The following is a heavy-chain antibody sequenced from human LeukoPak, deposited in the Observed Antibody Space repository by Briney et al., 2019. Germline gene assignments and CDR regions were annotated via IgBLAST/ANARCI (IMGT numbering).Heavy chain of an antibody. Sequence: PSETLSLTCTVSGDSISDYYWGWIRQPPGKGLEWIASIYYSGSTYYNPSLKSRVTISVDTSKKEFSLKLSSVTAADTAVYYCARDSEGVPDYWGQGILVTVSS. J-gene: IGHJ4*02. D-gene: IGHD3-10*01. CDR2: IYYSGST. CDR1: GDSISDYY. V-gene: IGHV4-39*07. CDR3: ARDSEGVPDY.